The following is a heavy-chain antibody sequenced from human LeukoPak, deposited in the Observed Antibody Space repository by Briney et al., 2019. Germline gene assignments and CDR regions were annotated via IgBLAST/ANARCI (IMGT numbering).Heavy chain of an antibody. CDR2: ISWNSGSI. J-gene: IGHJ4*02. D-gene: IGHD3-22*01. V-gene: IGHV3-9*01. CDR3: AKDLVYDSSGSMDY. CDR1: GFTFDDYA. Sequence: GGSLRLSCAASGFTFDDYAMHWARHAPGKGLEWGSGISWNSGSIGYADSVKGRFTISRDNAKNSLYLQMNSLRAEDTAFYYCAKDLVYDSSGSMDYWGQGTLVTVSS.